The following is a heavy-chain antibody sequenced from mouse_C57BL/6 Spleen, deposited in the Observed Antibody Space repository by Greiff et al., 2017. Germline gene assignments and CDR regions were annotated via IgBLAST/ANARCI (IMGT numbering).Heavy chain of an antibody. Sequence: VQLQQSGPELVKPGASVKISCKASGYTFTDYYMNWVKQSHGKSLEWIGDINPNNGGTSYNQKFKGKATLTVDKSSSTAYMELRSLTSEDSAVYYCALYGSSSYYAMDYWGQGTSVTVSS. CDR2: INPNNGGT. CDR1: GYTFTDYY. J-gene: IGHJ4*01. V-gene: IGHV1-26*01. D-gene: IGHD1-1*01. CDR3: ALYGSSSYYAMDY.